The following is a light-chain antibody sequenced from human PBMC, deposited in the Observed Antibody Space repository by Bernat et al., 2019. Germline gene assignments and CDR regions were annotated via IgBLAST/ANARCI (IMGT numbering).Light chain of an antibody. J-gene: IGLJ3*02. CDR3: SSYTSSGTLV. CDR2: DVN. Sequence: QSALTQPPSASGSPGQSITISCTGTSSDVGAYNYVSWYQQHPDRAPKLMIYDVNNRPSGVSNRFSGSKSGNTASLTISGLQAEDEADYYCSSYTSSGTLVFGGGTKLTVL. CDR1: SSDVGAYNY. V-gene: IGLV2-14*03.